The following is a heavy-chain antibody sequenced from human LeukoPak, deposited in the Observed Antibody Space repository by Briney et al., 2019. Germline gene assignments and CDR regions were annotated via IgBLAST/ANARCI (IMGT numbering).Heavy chain of an antibody. CDR2: IWYDGSNK. V-gene: IGHV3-33*01. J-gene: IGHJ6*02. CDR1: GFTFSSYG. D-gene: IGHD1-26*01. Sequence: PGGSLRLSCAASGFTFSSYGMHWVRQAPGKGLEWVAVIWYDGSNKYYADSVKGRFTISRDNSKNTLYLQMNSLRAEDTAVYYCARALNSGSYYGVYYYYGMDVWGQGTTATVSS. CDR3: ARALNSGSYYGVYYYYGMDV.